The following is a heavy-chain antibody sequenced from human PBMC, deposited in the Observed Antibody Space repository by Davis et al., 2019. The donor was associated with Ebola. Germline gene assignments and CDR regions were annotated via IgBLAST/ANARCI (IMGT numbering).Heavy chain of an antibody. V-gene: IGHV1-2*06. D-gene: IGHD3-10*01. CDR2: INPNSGGT. J-gene: IGHJ4*02. CDR3: ARDGYYYGSGSYSLSLDY. CDR1: GYTFTGYY. Sequence: AASVKVSCKASGYTFTGYYMHWVRQAPGQGLEWMGRINPNSGGTNYAQKFQGRVTMTRDTSISTAYMELSRLRSDDTAVYYCARDGYYYGSGSYSLSLDYWGQGTLVTVSS.